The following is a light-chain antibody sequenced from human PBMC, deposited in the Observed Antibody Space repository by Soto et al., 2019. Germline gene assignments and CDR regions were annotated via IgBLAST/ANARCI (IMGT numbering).Light chain of an antibody. CDR1: SSNIGSNY. Sequence: QSVLTQPPSVSAAPGQKVTISCSGSSSNIGSNYVSWYQQLPGTAPKLLIYDNNKRPSGIPDRISGSKSGTSATLGITGLQTGDEADYYCATWDSSLSAGLFGGGTQLTVL. CDR3: ATWDSSLSAGL. J-gene: IGLJ3*02. V-gene: IGLV1-51*01. CDR2: DNN.